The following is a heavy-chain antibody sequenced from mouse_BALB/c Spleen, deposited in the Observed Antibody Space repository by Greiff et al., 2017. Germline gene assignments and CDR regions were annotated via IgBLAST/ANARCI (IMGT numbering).Heavy chain of an antibody. D-gene: IGHD2-4*01. CDR1: GFNIKDTY. J-gene: IGHJ3*01. V-gene: IGHV14-3*02. CDR2: IDPANGNT. CDR3: ARPIYYDYDEAY. Sequence: EVKLVESGAELVKPGASVKLSCTASGFNIKDTYMHWVKQRPEQGLEWIGRIDPANGNTKYDPKFQGKATITADTSSNTAYLQLSSLTSEDTAVYYCARPIYYDYDEAYWGQGTLVTVSA.